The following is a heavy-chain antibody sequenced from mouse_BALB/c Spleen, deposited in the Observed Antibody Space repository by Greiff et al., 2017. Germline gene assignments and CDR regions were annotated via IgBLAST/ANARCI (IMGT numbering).Heavy chain of an antibody. V-gene: IGHV1S81*02. J-gene: IGHJ3*01. CDR3: ARGDDYGWFAY. Sequence: VQLQQPGAELVKPGASVKLSCTASGYTFTSYWMHWVKQRPGQGLEWIGEINPSNGRTNYTEKFKSKATLTVDKSSSTAYMQLSSLTSEDSAVYYCARGDDYGWFAYWGQGTLVTVSA. CDR2: INPSNGRT. D-gene: IGHD2-4*01. CDR1: GYTFTSYW.